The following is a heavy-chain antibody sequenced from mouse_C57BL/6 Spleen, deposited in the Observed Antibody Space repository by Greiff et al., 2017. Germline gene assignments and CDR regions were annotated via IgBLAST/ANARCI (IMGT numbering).Heavy chain of an antibody. D-gene: IGHD1-1*01. CDR2: IYPRDGST. CDR3: DPYSGYRGY. V-gene: IGHV1-85*01. CDR1: GYTFTSYD. J-gene: IGHJ2*01. Sequence: VQLQQSGPELVKPGASVKLSCKASGYTFTSYDINWVKQRPGQGLEWIGWIYPRDGSTNYNEKFKGKATFTVDTSSSTAYMELHSLASEDSAVYFGDPYSGYRGYWGQGTTLTVSS.